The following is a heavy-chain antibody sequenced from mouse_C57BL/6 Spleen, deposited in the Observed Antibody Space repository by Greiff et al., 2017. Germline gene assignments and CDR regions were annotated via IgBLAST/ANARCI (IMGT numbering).Heavy chain of an antibody. CDR1: GYTFTSYW. V-gene: IGHV1-64*01. CDR3: ARGDYDYDGYYFDY. J-gene: IGHJ2*01. D-gene: IGHD2-4*01. CDR2: IHPNSGST. Sequence: QVQLQQPGAELVKPGASVKLSCKASGYTFTSYWMHWVKQRPGQGLEWIGMIHPNSGSTNYNEKFKSKATLTVDKSSITAYMRLISLTSEDSAVYYCARGDYDYDGYYFDYWGQGTTLTVSS.